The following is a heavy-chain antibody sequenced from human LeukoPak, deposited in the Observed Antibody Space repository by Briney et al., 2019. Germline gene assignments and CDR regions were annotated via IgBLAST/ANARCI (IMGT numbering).Heavy chain of an antibody. J-gene: IGHJ6*03. V-gene: IGHV4-4*07. CDR3: ARTSGRSWFYYYIDV. CDR2: IYISGST. D-gene: IGHD2-15*01. CDR1: GGFLSNYN. Sequence: SETLSLTCRVSGGFLSNYNWNWIRQSAGKALEWIGRIYISGSTDYNPSLKSRVTMSVDASKNEFSLRLNSVTAADSAVYYCARTSGRSWFYYYIDVWGKGTTVTVSS.